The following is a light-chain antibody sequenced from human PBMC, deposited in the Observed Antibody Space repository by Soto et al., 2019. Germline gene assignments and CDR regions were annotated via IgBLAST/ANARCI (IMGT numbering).Light chain of an antibody. CDR3: QQSYSTPRT. CDR2: AAS. CDR1: QSISNY. Sequence: DIQMTQSPSSLSASVGDRVTITCRASQSISNYLNWYQQKPGKAPKLLMYAASSLQIGVPSRFSGSGSGTDFTLTISSLQPEDFATYYCQQSYSTPRTFGQGTKVEI. J-gene: IGKJ1*01. V-gene: IGKV1-39*01.